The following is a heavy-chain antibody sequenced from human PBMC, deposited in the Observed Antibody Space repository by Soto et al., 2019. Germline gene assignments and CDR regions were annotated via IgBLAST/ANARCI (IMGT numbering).Heavy chain of an antibody. J-gene: IGHJ4*02. V-gene: IGHV3-30*18. CDR3: AKDLMVVAAKLSR. Sequence: GGSLRLSCAASGFTFSSYGMHWVRQAPGKGLEWVAVISYDGSNKYYADSVKGRFTISRDNSKNTLYLQMNSLRAEDTAVYYCAKDLMVVAAKLSRWGQGTLVTVSS. CDR1: GFTFSSYG. CDR2: ISYDGSNK. D-gene: IGHD2-15*01.